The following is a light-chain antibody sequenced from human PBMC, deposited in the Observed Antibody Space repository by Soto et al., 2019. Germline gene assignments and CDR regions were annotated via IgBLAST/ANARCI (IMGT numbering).Light chain of an antibody. CDR3: MQTVAAPWT. CDR2: AVS. V-gene: IGKV2D-29*01. J-gene: IGKJ1*01. CDR1: QSLVFSDGKTY. Sequence: DIVLTQTPLSLSVTPGQPASISCKSSQSLVFSDGKTYFYWYLQKPGQPPHLLIYAVSNRFSGVPDRFSGSGSVTDFTLSISRVEAEDVGIYYCMQTVAAPWTFGQGTKVEI.